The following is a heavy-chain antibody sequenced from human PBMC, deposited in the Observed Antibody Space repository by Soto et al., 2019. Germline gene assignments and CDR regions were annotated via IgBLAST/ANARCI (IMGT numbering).Heavy chain of an antibody. CDR1: GDSISSNNNY. D-gene: IGHD5-18*01. CDR2: ISYSGTT. J-gene: IGHJ5*02. Sequence: QVQLQESGPGLVKPSQTLSLTCTVSGDSISSNNNYWSWIRQPPGEGLEWIGFISYSGTTSYSPSVKGRVAISLDTANNQYSQSPSSVTDADTAVYYWHRGRRYSYGLDPWGQGTLVTVSS. V-gene: IGHV4-30-4*01. CDR3: HRGRRYSYGLDP.